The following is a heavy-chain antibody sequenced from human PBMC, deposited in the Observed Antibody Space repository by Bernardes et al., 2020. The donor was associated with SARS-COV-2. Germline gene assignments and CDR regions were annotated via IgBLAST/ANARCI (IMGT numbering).Heavy chain of an antibody. J-gene: IGHJ4*02. Sequence: GGSLRLSCAVSGFTFRSYVMSWVRQSPGKGLEWVSLITDTGANSYYADSVKGRFTISRDNSKNTLYLQMNSLRAEDTAVYYCAKGLWFGELLCPFDYWGQGTLVTVSS. CDR3: AKGLWFGELLCPFDY. V-gene: IGHV3-23*01. D-gene: IGHD3-10*01. CDR1: GFTFRSYV. CDR2: ITDTGANS.